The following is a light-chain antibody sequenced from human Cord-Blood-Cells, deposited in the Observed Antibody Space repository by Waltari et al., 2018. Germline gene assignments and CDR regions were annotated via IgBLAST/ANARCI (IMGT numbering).Light chain of an antibody. Sequence: QSALTQPASVSGSPGQSITISCTGTSREVGGSNYVSWYQQHPGKAPKLMIYDVSKRPSGVSNRFSGSKSGNTASLTISGLQAEDEADYYCSSYTSSSTWVFGGGTKLTVL. J-gene: IGLJ2*01. CDR1: SREVGGSNY. CDR2: DVS. CDR3: SSYTSSSTWV. V-gene: IGLV2-14*01.